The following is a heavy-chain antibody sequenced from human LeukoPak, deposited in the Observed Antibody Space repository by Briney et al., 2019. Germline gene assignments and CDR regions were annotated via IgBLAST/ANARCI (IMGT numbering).Heavy chain of an antibody. V-gene: IGHV3-74*01. CDR3: ARDGGQWFGTDY. CDR2: INSDGSRI. D-gene: IGHD3-10*01. Sequence: PGGSLRLSCATSGFSFSTYNMNWVRQAPGKGLEWVSHINSDGSRISYADSVKGRFTISRDNAKNTLYLQMNSLRTEDTAVYYCARDGGQWFGTDYWGQGTLVTVSS. J-gene: IGHJ4*02. CDR1: GFSFSTYN.